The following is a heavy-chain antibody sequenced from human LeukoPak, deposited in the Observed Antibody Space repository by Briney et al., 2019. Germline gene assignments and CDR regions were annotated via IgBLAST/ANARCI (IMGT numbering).Heavy chain of an antibody. CDR1: GFTFSSYE. CDR2: ISSSGSTI. V-gene: IGHV3-48*03. Sequence: GGSLRLSCAASGFTFSSYEMNWVRQAPGKGLAWVSYISSSGSTIYYADSVKGRFTISRDNAKNSLYLQMNSLRAEDTAVYYCAELGITMIGGVWGKGTTVTISS. J-gene: IGHJ6*04. CDR3: AELGITMIGGV. D-gene: IGHD3-10*02.